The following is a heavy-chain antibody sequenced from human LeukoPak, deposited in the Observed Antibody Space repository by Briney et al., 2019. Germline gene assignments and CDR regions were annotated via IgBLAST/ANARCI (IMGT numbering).Heavy chain of an antibody. V-gene: IGHV3-30*02. CDR1: GFTFSSYG. CDR3: ARISPYGDLPPDY. J-gene: IGHJ4*02. D-gene: IGHD4-17*01. CDR2: IRYDGSNK. Sequence: PGGSLRLSCAASGFTFSSYGMHWVRQAPGKGLEWVAFIRYDGSNKYYADSVKGRFTISRDNSKNTLYLQMNSLRAEDTAVYYCARISPYGDLPPDYWGQGTLVTVSS.